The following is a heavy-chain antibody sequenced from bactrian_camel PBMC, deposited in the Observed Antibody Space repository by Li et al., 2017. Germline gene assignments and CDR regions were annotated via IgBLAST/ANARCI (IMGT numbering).Heavy chain of an antibody. Sequence: HVQLVESGGGSVQAGGSLSLSCAVSGPAHLKNCMGWVRQAPGLEREGIATIYTGDGKTYYADSVKGRFTISQDNAKNTVFLQMNDLQAADTAMYYCAAATGPIMDYPTRRLLTTQGQDRFDSWGQGTQVTVS. D-gene: IGHD4*01. V-gene: IGHV3S1*01. CDR1: GPAHLKNC. CDR2: IYTGDGKT. CDR3: AAATGPIMDYPTRRLLTTQGQDRFDS. J-gene: IGHJ4*01.